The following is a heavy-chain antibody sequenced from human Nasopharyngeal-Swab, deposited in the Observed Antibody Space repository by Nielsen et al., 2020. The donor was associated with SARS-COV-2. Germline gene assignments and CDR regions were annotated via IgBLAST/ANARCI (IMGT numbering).Heavy chain of an antibody. Sequence: VRQMPGKGLEWVGRIGDKDHNYATTYGASVKGRFTISRDDSTNTAFLQMDSLKTEATALYYCTTDYYFDYWGQGTLVTVSS. CDR3: TTDYYFDY. CDR2: IGDKDHNYAT. V-gene: IGHV3-73*01. J-gene: IGHJ4*02.